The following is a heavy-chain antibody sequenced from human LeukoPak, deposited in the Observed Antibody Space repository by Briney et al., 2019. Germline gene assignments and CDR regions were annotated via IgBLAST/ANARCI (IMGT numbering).Heavy chain of an antibody. CDR2: IKEDGSEK. CDR1: GFSFGDYW. Sequence: GGSLRLSCVGSGFSFGDYWMNWVRQAPGNWLEWVANIKEDGSEKYYVDSVKGRLTITRDNAKNSLHLQMTSLRAEDTAVYYCRREHYDGHDWGQGTLVTVSS. D-gene: IGHD3-3*01. J-gene: IGHJ4*02. CDR3: RREHYDGHD. V-gene: IGHV3-7*01.